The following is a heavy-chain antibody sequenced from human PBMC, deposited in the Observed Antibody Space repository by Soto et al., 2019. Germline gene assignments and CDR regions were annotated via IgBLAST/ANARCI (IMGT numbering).Heavy chain of an antibody. J-gene: IGHJ3*02. Sequence: QVQLVQSGAEVKKPGSSVKVSCKASGGTFSSYAISWVRQAPGQGLEWMGGIIPIFGTANYAQKFQGRVTITADXXTXTXXMERSSLRSEDTAVYYCARDGRYCRGGSCYDAFDIWGQGTMVTVSS. D-gene: IGHD2-15*01. CDR3: ARDGRYCRGGSCYDAFDI. CDR1: GGTFSSYA. CDR2: IIPIFGTA. V-gene: IGHV1-69*12.